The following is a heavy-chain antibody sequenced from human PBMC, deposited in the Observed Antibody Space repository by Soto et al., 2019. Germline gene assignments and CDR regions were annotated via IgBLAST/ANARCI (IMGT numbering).Heavy chain of an antibody. CDR3: ARSTMIVVVITPLAYYGMDV. CDR2: INHSGST. CDR1: GGSFSGYY. Sequence: KSSETLSLTCAVYGGSFSGYYWSWIRQPPGKGLEWIGEINHSGSTNYNPSLKSRVTISVDTSKNQFSLKLSSVTAADTAVYYCARSTMIVVVITPLAYYGMDVWGQGTTVTVSS. V-gene: IGHV4-34*01. D-gene: IGHD3-22*01. J-gene: IGHJ6*02.